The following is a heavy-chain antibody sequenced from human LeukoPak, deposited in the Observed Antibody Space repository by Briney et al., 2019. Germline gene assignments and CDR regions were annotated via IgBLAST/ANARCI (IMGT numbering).Heavy chain of an antibody. J-gene: IGHJ4*02. Sequence: GGSLRLSCAASGFNFSNYGMHLVRQAPGKGLEWVAIIWHDGNNKFYSDSVKGRFTISRDNSRNILYLQMNSLRAEDTAIYYCPNNFDYWGRGTLVTVSS. CDR2: IWHDGNNK. V-gene: IGHV3-33*06. CDR3: PNNFDY. CDR1: GFNFSNYG.